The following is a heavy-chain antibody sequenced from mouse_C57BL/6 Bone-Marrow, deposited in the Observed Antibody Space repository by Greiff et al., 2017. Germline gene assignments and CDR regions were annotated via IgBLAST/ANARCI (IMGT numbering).Heavy chain of an antibody. CDR3: ARREDDGYYVPFAY. J-gene: IGHJ3*01. Sequence: QVQLQQSGPELVKPGASVKISCKASGYAFSSSWMNWVKQTPGKGLAWIGRIYPGDGDANSNGKFKGKANLTADKSSSTAYMQLSSRTSEDSAVYFCARREDDGYYVPFAYWGQGTLVTVSA. V-gene: IGHV1-82*01. CDR1: GYAFSSSW. CDR2: IYPGDGDA. D-gene: IGHD2-3*01.